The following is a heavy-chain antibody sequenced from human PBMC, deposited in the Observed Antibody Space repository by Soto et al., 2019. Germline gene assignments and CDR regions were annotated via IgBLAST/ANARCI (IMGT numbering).Heavy chain of an antibody. CDR3: TRPKEDSDFRSMDV. CDR2: IYYSGST. D-gene: IGHD3-3*01. V-gene: IGHV4-39*01. J-gene: IGHJ6*02. Sequence: PSETLSLTCTVSGGSITSSSVYWGWIRQPPGKGLEWIGSIYYSGSTYYNPSLKSRVTISADTSKNQLSLKLSSVTAADTAVYYCTRPKEDSDFRSMDVWGQGTTVTVSS. CDR1: GGSITSSSVY.